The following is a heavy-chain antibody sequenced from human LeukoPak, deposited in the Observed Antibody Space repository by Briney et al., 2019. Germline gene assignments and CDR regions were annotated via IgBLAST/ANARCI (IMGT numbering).Heavy chain of an antibody. J-gene: IGHJ3*02. D-gene: IGHD4-17*01. CDR1: GFTFSSYA. CDR2: IWYGGSNE. Sequence: PGGSLRLSCAASGFTFSSYAMHWVRQAPGKGLEWVAVIWYGGSNEYYADSVKGRFTISRDNAKNSLYLQMNSLRAEDTAVYYCAREGPTATADAFDIWGQGTMVTVSS. CDR3: AREGPTATADAFDI. V-gene: IGHV3-33*08.